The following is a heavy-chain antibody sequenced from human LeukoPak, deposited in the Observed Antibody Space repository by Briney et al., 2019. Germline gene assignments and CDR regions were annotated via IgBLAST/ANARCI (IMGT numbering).Heavy chain of an antibody. V-gene: IGHV1-18*01. D-gene: IGHD5-24*01. CDR3: ARDGRDGYLKWPSYYYYMDV. Sequence: ASVKVSCKAPGYTFTSYGISWVRQAPGQGLEWMGWISAYNGNTNYAQKLQGRVTMTTDTSTSTAYMELRSLRSDDTAVYYCARDGRDGYLKWPSYYYYMDVWGKGTTVTISS. J-gene: IGHJ6*03. CDR1: GYTFTSYG. CDR2: ISAYNGNT.